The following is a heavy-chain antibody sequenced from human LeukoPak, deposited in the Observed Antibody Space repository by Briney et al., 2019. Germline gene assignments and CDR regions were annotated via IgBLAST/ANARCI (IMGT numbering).Heavy chain of an antibody. CDR2: ISAYNGNT. J-gene: IGHJ4*02. V-gene: IGHV1-18*01. CDR1: GYTFTSYG. CDR3: ARTPHMVRGVITPSDY. Sequence: ASVKVSCKASGYTFTSYGISWVRQAPVQGLEWMGWISAYNGNTNYAQKLQGRVTMTTDTSTSTAYMELRSLRSDDTAVYYCARTPHMVRGVITPSDYWGQGTLVTVSP. D-gene: IGHD3-10*01.